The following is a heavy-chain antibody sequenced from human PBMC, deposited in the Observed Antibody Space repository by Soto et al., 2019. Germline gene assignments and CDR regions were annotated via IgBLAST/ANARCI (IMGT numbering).Heavy chain of an antibody. CDR1: GGSIRSYS. J-gene: IGHJ6*02. CDR3: ARGSGSQGSYYGMDV. Sequence: QVQLQESGPGLVKPSETLSLTCTVSGGSIRSYSWSWIRQSPGKGLDWIGYIHYSGSTNYNPSLKSRVTISVDTSKNQFSLKLTSVTAADTAVYYCARGSGSQGSYYGMDVWGQGTTVTVSS. D-gene: IGHD1-26*01. V-gene: IGHV4-59*01. CDR2: IHYSGST.